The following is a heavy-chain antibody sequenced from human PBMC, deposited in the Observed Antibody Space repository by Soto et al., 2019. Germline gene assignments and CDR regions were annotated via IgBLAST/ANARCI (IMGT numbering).Heavy chain of an antibody. CDR3: ARHIAVAGTRGFDY. J-gene: IGHJ4*02. D-gene: IGHD6-19*01. Sequence: QVQLQESGPGLVKPSGTLSLTCAVSGASINTNWWSWVRQPPGKGLEWIGEVYHSGSTNYNPSLMGRVSLLLDTSGNPLSLQLSSVTAADAAVSYCARHIAVAGTRGFDYWGQGTLVTVSS. CDR2: VYHSGST. CDR1: GASINTNW. V-gene: IGHV4-4*02.